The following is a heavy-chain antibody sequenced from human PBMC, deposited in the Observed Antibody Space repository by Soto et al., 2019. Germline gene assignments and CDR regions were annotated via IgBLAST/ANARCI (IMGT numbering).Heavy chain of an antibody. CDR1: GDSVSSGGAY. V-gene: IGHV4-31*03. Sequence: SETLSLTCTVSGDSVSSGGAYWSWTRQHPGQGLEWIGYIYYSGSANYTPSLKSRLTISLDTSQNQVSLRLSSVTAADTAVYYCARLKSRYYKILSHSFDYWGRGTLVTVSS. D-gene: IGHD3-10*01. CDR3: ARLKSRYYKILSHSFDY. CDR2: IYYSGSA. J-gene: IGHJ4*02.